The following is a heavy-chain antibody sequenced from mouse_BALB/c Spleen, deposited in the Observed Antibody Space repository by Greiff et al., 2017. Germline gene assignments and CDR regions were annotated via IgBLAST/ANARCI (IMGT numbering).Heavy chain of an antibody. D-gene: IGHD1-1*01. CDR2: IYPSDSYT. CDR3: TRSTVGY. V-gene: IGHV1-69*02. J-gene: IGHJ2*01. Sequence: QVQLQQPGAELVRPGASVKLSCKASGYTFTSYWINWVKQRPGQGLEWIGNIYPSDSYTNYNQKFKDKATLTVDKSSSTAYMQLSSPTSEDSAVYYCTRSTVGYWGQGTTLTVSS. CDR1: GYTFTSYW.